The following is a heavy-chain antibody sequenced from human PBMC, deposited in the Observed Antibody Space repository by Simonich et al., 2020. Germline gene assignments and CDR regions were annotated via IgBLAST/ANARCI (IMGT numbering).Heavy chain of an antibody. CDR3: ARQLNDFDI. CDR1: GYSFTSYL. Sequence: EVQLVQSGAEVKKPGESLKISCKGSGYSFTSYLIGCVRQMPGKGLEWLGLIYPGDSDTRYCPSFQGQVTISADKSISTASLQWSSLKASDTAMYYCARQLNDFDIWGQGTMVTVSS. J-gene: IGHJ3*02. V-gene: IGHV5-51*01. CDR2: IYPGDSDT. D-gene: IGHD1-1*01.